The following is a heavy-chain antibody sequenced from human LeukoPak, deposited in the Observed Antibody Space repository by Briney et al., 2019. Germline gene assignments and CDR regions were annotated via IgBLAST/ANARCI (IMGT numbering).Heavy chain of an antibody. D-gene: IGHD2-21*01. J-gene: IGHJ6*03. CDR1: GHSIRSYY. CDR2: SHISRST. Sequence: SETLSLTCIVSGHSIRSYYWNWIRQPPGKGLEWIGYSHISRSTNYNPSLKKRLTISIHTSKNQSSLKLSSVTAADTAVYYCARRIDYYYYMDVWGKGTTVTVSS. V-gene: IGHV4-4*09. CDR3: ARRIDYYYYMDV.